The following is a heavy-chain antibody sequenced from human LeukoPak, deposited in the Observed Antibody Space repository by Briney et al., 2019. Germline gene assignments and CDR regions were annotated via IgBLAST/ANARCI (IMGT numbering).Heavy chain of an antibody. Sequence: GGSLRLSCAASGFTFSSYWMSWVRQAPGQGLEWVANIKQDGSEKYYVDSVKGRFTISRDNAKNSLYLQMNSLRAEDTAVYYCARVGKVGFGESNWFDPWGQGTLVTVSS. CDR3: ARVGKVGFGESNWFDP. CDR2: IKQDGSEK. V-gene: IGHV3-7*01. D-gene: IGHD3-10*01. J-gene: IGHJ5*02. CDR1: GFTFSSYW.